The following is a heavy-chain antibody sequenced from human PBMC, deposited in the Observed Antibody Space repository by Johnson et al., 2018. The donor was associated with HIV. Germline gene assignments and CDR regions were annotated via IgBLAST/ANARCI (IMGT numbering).Heavy chain of an antibody. CDR3: ARGSYDGDSFDI. J-gene: IGHJ3*02. V-gene: IGHV3-30*03. CDR2: IPYDGSNK. CDR1: GFTFSSYG. Sequence: QVQLVESGGGVVQPGRSLRLSCAASGFTFSSYGMHWVRQAPGKGLEGVAVIPYDGSNKYYADSVKGRFTISRDNAKNSLYLQVSTLTAGDTALYYCARGSYDGDSFDIWGQGTMVTVSS. D-gene: IGHD3-10*01.